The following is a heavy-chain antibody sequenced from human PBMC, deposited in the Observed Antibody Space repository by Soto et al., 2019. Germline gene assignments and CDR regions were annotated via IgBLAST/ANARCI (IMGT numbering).Heavy chain of an antibody. D-gene: IGHD3-10*02. CDR2: IIPILGIA. J-gene: IGHJ6*02. V-gene: IGHV1-69*02. Sequence: QVQLVQSGAEVKKPGSSVKVSCKASGGTFSSYTISWVRQAPGQGLEWMGRIIPILGIANYAQKFQGRVTITADKSTSTAYMELSSLRSEDTAVYYCARVFGEWYYCYGMDVWGQGTTVTVSS. CDR3: ARVFGEWYYCYGMDV. CDR1: GGTFSSYT.